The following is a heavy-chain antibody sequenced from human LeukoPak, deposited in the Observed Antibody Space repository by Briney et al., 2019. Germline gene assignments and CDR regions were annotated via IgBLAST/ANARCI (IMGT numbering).Heavy chain of an antibody. Sequence: SETLSLTCAVSGGSISSGGYSWSWIRQPPGKGLEWIGYIYHSGSTYYNPSLRSRVTISVDRSKNQFSLKLSSVTAADTAVYYCARGGSYGVFDYWGQGTLVTVSS. CDR3: ARGGSYGVFDY. CDR1: GGSISSGGYS. J-gene: IGHJ4*02. D-gene: IGHD5-18*01. V-gene: IGHV4-30-2*01. CDR2: IYHSGST.